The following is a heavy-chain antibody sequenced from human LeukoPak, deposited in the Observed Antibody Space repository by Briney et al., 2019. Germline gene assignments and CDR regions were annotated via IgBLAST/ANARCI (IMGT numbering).Heavy chain of an antibody. J-gene: IGHJ6*02. D-gene: IGHD2-2*02. V-gene: IGHV1-69*04. CDR1: GGTFSSYA. Sequence: SVKVSCKASGGTFSSYAISWVRQAPGQGLEWMGRIIPILGIANYAQKFQGRVTITADKSTSTAYMELSSLRSEDTAVYYCARDVNRCCSSTSCYTGCRDYYYGMDVWGQGTTVTVSS. CDR3: ARDVNRCCSSTSCYTGCRDYYYGMDV. CDR2: IIPILGIA.